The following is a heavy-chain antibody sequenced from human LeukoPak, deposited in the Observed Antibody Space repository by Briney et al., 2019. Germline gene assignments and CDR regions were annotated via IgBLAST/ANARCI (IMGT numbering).Heavy chain of an antibody. CDR1: GGSIGSSSYY. CDR3: ARLVWVAAAPYYYYYYMDV. J-gene: IGHJ6*03. D-gene: IGHD6-13*01. V-gene: IGHV4-39*01. Sequence: PSETLSLTCTVSGGSIGSSSYYWGWIRQPPGKGLEWIGNIYYSGSTYYNPSLKSRVTISLDTSKNQFSVKLSSVTAADTAVYYCARLVWVAAAPYYYYYYMDVWGKGTTVTISS. CDR2: IYYSGST.